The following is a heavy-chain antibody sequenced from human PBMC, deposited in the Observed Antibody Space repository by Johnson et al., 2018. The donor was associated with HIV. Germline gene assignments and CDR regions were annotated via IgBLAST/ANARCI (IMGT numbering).Heavy chain of an antibody. J-gene: IGHJ3*02. CDR1: GFTVSSNY. D-gene: IGHD6-6*01. V-gene: IGHV3-66*01. Sequence: VQLVESGGGLVQPGGSLRLSCAASGFTVSSNYMSWVRQAPGKGLEWVSVIYSGGSTYYADSVKGRFTISRDNSKNTLYLQMNSLRAEDTAVYYCARARVIAARAFDIWGQGTMVTVSS. CDR3: ARARVIAARAFDI. CDR2: IYSGGST.